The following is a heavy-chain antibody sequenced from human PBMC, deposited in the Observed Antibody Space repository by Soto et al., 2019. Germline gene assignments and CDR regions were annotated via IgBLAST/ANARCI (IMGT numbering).Heavy chain of an antibody. J-gene: IGHJ4*02. Sequence: EVQLVESGGGLVKPGGSLRLSCAASGFTFSSYSMNWVRQAPGKGLEWVSSISSSSSYINSADSVKGRFTISIDKAKNSRSLQTNSLRAEDLAVYYCARGWYNWNDKGDYWGQGTRV. CDR2: ISSSSSYI. D-gene: IGHD1-20*01. CDR1: GFTFSSYS. CDR3: ARGWYNWNDKGDY. V-gene: IGHV3-21*01.